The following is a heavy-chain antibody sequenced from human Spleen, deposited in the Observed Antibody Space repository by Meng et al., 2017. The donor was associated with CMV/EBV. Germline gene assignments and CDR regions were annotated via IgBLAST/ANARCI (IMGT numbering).Heavy chain of an antibody. D-gene: IGHD5-18*01. V-gene: IGHV5-51*01. CDR3: ARQGTAWNYYYYGMDV. CDR1: GYSFTSYW. CDR2: IYPGDSDT. J-gene: IGHJ6*02. Sequence: KVPFKGSGYSFTSYWIGWVRQMPGKGLEWMGIIYPGDSDTRYSPSFQGQVTISADKSISTAYLQWSSLKASDTAMYYCARQGTAWNYYYYGMDVWGQGTTVTVSS.